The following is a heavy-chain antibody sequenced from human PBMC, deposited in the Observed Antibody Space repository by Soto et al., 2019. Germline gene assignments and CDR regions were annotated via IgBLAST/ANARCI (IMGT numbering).Heavy chain of an antibody. V-gene: IGHV1-18*01. CDR3: ACVIFRNYYYYYSMFV. D-gene: IGHD3-10*01. CDR2: ISAYNGNT. J-gene: IGHJ6*04. Sequence: SVNLYCKASGYTFTSYGISWVRQAPGQGLEWMGWISAYNGNTNYAQKLQGRVTMTTDTSTSTAYVELRSLRSDDTAVYYCACVIFRNYYYYYSMFVWGKGTTFTV. CDR1: GYTFTSYG.